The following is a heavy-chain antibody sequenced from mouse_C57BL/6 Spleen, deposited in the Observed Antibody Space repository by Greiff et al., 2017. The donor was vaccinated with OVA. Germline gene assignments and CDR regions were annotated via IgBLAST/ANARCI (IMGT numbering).Heavy chain of an antibody. V-gene: IGHV7-3*01. Sequence: EVQVVESGGGLVQPGGSLSLSCAASGFTFTDYYMSWVRQPPGKALEWLGFIRNKANGYTTEYSASVKGRFTISRDNSQSILYLQMNALRAEDSATSYCARYNILHYFDYWGQGTTLTVSS. CDR3: ARYNILHYFDY. J-gene: IGHJ2*01. CDR2: IRNKANGYTT. CDR1: GFTFTDYY.